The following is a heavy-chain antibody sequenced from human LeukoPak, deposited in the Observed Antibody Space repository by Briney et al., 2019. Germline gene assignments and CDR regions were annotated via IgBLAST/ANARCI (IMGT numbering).Heavy chain of an antibody. Sequence: SETLSLTCTVSGGSISSYYWSWIRQPPGKGLEWIGYIYYSGSTNYNPSLKSRVTISVDTSKNQFSLKLSSVTAADTAVYYCARSGITMVRGGRLNWFDPWGQGALVTVSS. CDR1: GGSISSYY. J-gene: IGHJ5*02. V-gene: IGHV4-59*01. CDR2: IYYSGST. CDR3: ARSGITMVRGGRLNWFDP. D-gene: IGHD3-10*01.